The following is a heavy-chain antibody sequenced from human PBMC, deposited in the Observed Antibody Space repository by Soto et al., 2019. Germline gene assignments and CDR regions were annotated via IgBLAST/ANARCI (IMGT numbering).Heavy chain of an antibody. CDR3: ARGGHVVVVTAALDY. J-gene: IGHJ4*02. Sequence: QVQLVQSGAEVKKPGASVKVSCKASGDTFTDYYIHWVRQAPGQGLEWMGTATPSGGHTPYAQHLHSRITMTRDTSTSTLYIDLTSLTSEDTAGYYCARGGHVVVVTAALDYWGQGTLVTVSS. CDR1: GDTFTDYY. CDR2: ATPSGGHT. D-gene: IGHD2-21*02. V-gene: IGHV1-46*01.